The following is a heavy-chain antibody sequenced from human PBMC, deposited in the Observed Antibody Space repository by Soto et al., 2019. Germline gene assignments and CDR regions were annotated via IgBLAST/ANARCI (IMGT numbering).Heavy chain of an antibody. CDR3: ARVNSGSSIYYYYGMDV. D-gene: IGHD1-26*01. Sequence: ASVKVSCKASGYTFTSYGISWVRQAPGQGLEWMGWISAYNGNTNYAQKLQGRVTMTTDTSTSTAYMELRSLRSDDTAVYYCARVNSGSSIYYYYGMDVWGQGTTVTVSS. V-gene: IGHV1-18*01. J-gene: IGHJ6*02. CDR2: ISAYNGNT. CDR1: GYTFTSYG.